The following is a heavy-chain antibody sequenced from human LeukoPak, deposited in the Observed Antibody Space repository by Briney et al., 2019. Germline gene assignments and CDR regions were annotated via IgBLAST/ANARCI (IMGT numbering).Heavy chain of an antibody. CDR1: GYTFTSYG. CDR3: ATTQYGSGNGKNWFDP. V-gene: IGHV1-18*01. D-gene: IGHD3-10*01. Sequence: ASVKVSCKASGYTFTSYGISWVRQAPGQGLEWMGWISAYNGNTNYAQKLQGRVTMTTDTSTSTAYMELRSLRSDDTAVYYCATTQYGSGNGKNWFDPWGQGTLVTVSS. J-gene: IGHJ5*02. CDR2: ISAYNGNT.